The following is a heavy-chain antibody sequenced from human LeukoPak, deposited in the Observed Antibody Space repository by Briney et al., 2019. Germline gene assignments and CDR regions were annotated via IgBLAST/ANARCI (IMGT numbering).Heavy chain of an antibody. Sequence: GGSLRLSCAASGFTFDDYAMHWVRQAPGKGLEWVSGISWNSGSIGYADSVKGRFTISRDNAKNSLYLQMNSLRAEDTAVYYCARSPREGWWAAAGRLDAFDIWGQGTMVTVSS. V-gene: IGHV3-9*01. D-gene: IGHD6-13*01. J-gene: IGHJ3*02. CDR2: ISWNSGSI. CDR1: GFTFDDYA. CDR3: ARSPREGWWAAAGRLDAFDI.